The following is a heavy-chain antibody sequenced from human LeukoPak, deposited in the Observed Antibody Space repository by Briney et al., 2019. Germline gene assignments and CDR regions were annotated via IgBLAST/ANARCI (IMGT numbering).Heavy chain of an antibody. CDR1: RYTFIDYL. V-gene: IGHV1-2*02. D-gene: IGHD3-3*01. CDR3: ARSHGGIPSRSWFGL. J-gene: IGHJ5*02. CDR2: INPNSGGT. Sequence: ASVKVPCPATRYTFIDYLMRWVRQAPGQGPEWMGWINPNSGGTNYAQKFQGRVTMTRDTSISTAYMELSRLRSDDTAVYYCARSHGGIPSRSWFGLRGQGARVTVSS.